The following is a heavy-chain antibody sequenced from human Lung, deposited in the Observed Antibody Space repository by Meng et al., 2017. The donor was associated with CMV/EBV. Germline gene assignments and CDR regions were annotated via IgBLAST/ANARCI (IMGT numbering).Heavy chain of an antibody. CDR3: AREAGRDGYATPKFDY. V-gene: IGHV4-31*03. CDR1: GGSIGSGGYY. Sequence: QGQLQESGPGLVKPSQTLSLTCTVSGGSIGSGGYYCSWIRQHPGKGLEWIGYIYYTGSTFYNPSLKSRVTISVDTSKNQFSLKLIPATAADTAVYYCAREAGRDGYATPKFDYWGQGTLVTVSS. CDR2: IYYTGST. D-gene: IGHD5-24*01. J-gene: IGHJ4*02.